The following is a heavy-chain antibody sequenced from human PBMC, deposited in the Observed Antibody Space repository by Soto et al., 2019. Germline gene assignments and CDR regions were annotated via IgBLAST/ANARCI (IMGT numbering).Heavy chain of an antibody. J-gene: IGHJ3*02. CDR1: GFTFSIYS. V-gene: IGHV3-48*01. CDR2: IMPGSSHI. Sequence: GGSLRLSCAASGFTFSIYSMNWVRQAPGKGLEWVSYIMPGSSHIFYADSVKGRFTVSRDNAKNSLYLQMNSLRAEDTAVYYCAFYKVDATSIHVFDIRAQGTMVTVSS. CDR3: AFYKVDATSIHVFDI. D-gene: IGHD1-26*01.